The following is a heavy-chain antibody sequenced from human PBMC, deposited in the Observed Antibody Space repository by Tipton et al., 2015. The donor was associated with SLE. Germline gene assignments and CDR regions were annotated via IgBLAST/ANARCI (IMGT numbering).Heavy chain of an antibody. D-gene: IGHD5-12*01. Sequence: TLSLTCTVSGGSISSHYWTWIRPPPGKGLEWIGYKYYSGSTNYNPSLKSRASISADASKNHFSLKLNSVTAADTAVYYCATNGHGETYEFFTEYLRHWGQGTLVTVSS. CDR3: ATNGHGETYEFFTEYLRH. CDR2: KYYSGST. CDR1: GGSISSHY. J-gene: IGHJ1*01. V-gene: IGHV4-59*08.